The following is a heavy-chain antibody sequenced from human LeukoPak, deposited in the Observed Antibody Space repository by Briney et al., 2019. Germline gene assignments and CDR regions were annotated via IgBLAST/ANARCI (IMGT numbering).Heavy chain of an antibody. CDR1: GGSITSSSYY. V-gene: IGHV4-39*07. J-gene: IGHJ5*02. CDR2: IYYSGST. CDR3: ASLPSHYGDYDYVWGSSRSYWFDP. D-gene: IGHD3-16*01. Sequence: SETLSLTCTVSGGSITSSSYYWGWIRQPPGKGLEWIGSIYYSGSTHYNPSLKSRVTTSVDMSKNQFSLKLRSVTAADTAVYYCASLPSHYGDYDYVWGSSRSYWFDPWGQGTLVTVSS.